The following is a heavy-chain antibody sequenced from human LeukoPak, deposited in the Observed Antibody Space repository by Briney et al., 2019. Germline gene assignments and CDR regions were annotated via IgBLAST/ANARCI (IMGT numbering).Heavy chain of an antibody. Sequence: SETLSLTCAVYGGSFSGYYWSWIRQPPGKGLEWIGETNHSGSTNHNPSLKSRVTISVDTSKNQFSLKLSSVTAADTAVYYCARTEYSAVNGMDVWGQGTTVTVSS. CDR2: TNHSGST. D-gene: IGHD6-6*01. J-gene: IGHJ6*02. V-gene: IGHV4-34*01. CDR1: GGSFSGYY. CDR3: ARTEYSAVNGMDV.